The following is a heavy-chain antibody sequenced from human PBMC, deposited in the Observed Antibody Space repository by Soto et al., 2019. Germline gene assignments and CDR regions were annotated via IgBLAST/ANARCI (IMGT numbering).Heavy chain of an antibody. Sequence: SGRTEGKRAQTVTLVCPFGGFSLRNSGMCVSWIRQPPGKALEWLALIDWDDDKYYSTSLKTRLTISKDTSKNQVVLTMTNMDPVDTATYYCARIRGREQQEFDYWGQGTLVTVSS. CDR3: ARIRGREQQEFDY. CDR1: GFSLRNSGMC. V-gene: IGHV2-70*01. J-gene: IGHJ4*02. D-gene: IGHD6-13*01. CDR2: IDWDDDK.